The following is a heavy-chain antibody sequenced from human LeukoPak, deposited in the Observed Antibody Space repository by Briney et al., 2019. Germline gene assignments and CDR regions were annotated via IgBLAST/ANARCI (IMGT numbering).Heavy chain of an antibody. V-gene: IGHV3-23*01. CDR2: ISAGGGST. J-gene: IGHJ4*02. Sequence: GGSLRLSCPVSGFTFSTYAMSWVRQAPGKGLEWVSVISAGGGSTYYADSVKGRFTISRDNSKNTLYLQMNSLRAEDTAVYYCAKQSRATVSIIDFDYWGQGTLVTVSS. D-gene: IGHD2/OR15-2a*01. CDR1: GFTFSTYA. CDR3: AKQSRATVSIIDFDY.